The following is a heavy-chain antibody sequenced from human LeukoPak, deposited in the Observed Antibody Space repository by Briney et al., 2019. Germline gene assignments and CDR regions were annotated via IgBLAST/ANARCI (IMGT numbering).Heavy chain of an antibody. D-gene: IGHD5-18*01. J-gene: IGHJ6*02. Sequence: SETLSLTCTVSGASISTGGYYWTWIRQPPGEGLEWIGYIYYTGSIDYNASLKSRLTISLETSKNRFSLKLNSVTAADTAVYYCARDSDTAMVRPYGMDVWGQGTTVTVSS. V-gene: IGHV4-31*03. CDR3: ARDSDTAMVRPYGMDV. CDR2: IYYTGSI. CDR1: GASISTGGYY.